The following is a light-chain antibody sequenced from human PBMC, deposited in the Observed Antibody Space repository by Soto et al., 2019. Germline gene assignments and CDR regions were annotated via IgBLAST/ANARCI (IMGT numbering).Light chain of an antibody. CDR2: DAS. J-gene: IGKJ1*01. Sequence: EIVLTQSPATLSLSPGESATISCRATESISTDLAWYQQKPGQAPRLVIFDASKRATGIPVRLSGSGSGTDFTLTISGLEPEDFAVYYCQQRTTWPPSWTFGQGTKVEIK. CDR3: QQRTTWPPSWT. CDR1: ESISTD. V-gene: IGKV3-11*01.